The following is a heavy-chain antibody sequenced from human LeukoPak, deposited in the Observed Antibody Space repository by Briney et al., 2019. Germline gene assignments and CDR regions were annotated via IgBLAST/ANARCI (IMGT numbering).Heavy chain of an antibody. Sequence: SETLSLTCTVSGGSISSYFWSWIRQPPGKGLEWNGHIYYSGRTNYSPSLKSRVTISVDTSKNQFSLILSSVTAADTAVYYSARDRGSSGWYGEGYFDYWGQGILVTVPP. J-gene: IGHJ4*02. CDR3: ARDRGSSGWYGEGYFDY. V-gene: IGHV4-59*01. CDR2: IYYSGRT. D-gene: IGHD6-19*01. CDR1: GGSISSYF.